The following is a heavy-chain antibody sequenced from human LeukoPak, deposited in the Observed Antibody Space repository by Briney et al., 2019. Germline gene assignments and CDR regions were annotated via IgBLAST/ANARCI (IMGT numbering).Heavy chain of an antibody. D-gene: IGHD1-26*01. V-gene: IGHV3-30*03. CDR1: GFTFSSYG. CDR2: ISYDGSNK. J-gene: IGHJ4*02. Sequence: GRSLRLSCAASGFTFSSYGMHWARQAPGKGLEWVAVISYDGSNKYYADSVKGRFTISRDNSKNTLYLQMTSLRAEDTAVYYCAALSASSDYWGQGTLVTVSS. CDR3: AALSASSDY.